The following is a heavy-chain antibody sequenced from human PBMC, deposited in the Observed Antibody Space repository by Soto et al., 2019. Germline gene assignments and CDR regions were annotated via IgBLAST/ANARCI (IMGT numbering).Heavy chain of an antibody. J-gene: IGHJ4*02. CDR3: ARHYCSGGSCRSYFDY. CDR1: GGSISSYY. CDR2: IYYSGST. Sequence: QVQLQESGPGLVKPSETLSLTCTVSGGSISSYYWSWIRQPPGKGLEWIGNIYYSGSTNYNPSLKSRVTISVDTSKNQFPQNLSSVTAAHSAVYYCARHYCSGGSCRSYFDYWGQGTLVTVSS. D-gene: IGHD2-15*01. V-gene: IGHV4-59*08.